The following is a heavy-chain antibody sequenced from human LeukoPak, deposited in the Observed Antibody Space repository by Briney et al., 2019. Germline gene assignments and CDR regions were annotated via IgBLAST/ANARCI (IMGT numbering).Heavy chain of an antibody. CDR1: GGSFSGYY. V-gene: IGHV4-34*01. CDR2: INHSGST. J-gene: IGHJ6*03. CDR3: ARGHGSGGSPTYYYYYMDV. Sequence: SETLSLTCAVYGGSFSGYYWSWIRQPPGKGLEWIGEINHSGSTNYNPSLKSRVTISVDTSKNQFSLKLSSVTAADTAVYYCARGHGSGGSPTYYYYYMDVWGKGTTVTVSS. D-gene: IGHD2-15*01.